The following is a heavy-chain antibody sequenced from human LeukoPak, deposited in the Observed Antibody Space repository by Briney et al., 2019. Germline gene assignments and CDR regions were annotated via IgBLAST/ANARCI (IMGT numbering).Heavy chain of an antibody. D-gene: IGHD3-22*01. CDR1: GFTFPNYW. J-gene: IGHJ4*02. CDR3: AKVQYYYDSSGYYFDY. CDR2: IRHDGVER. V-gene: IGHV3-7*01. Sequence: GGSLRLSCAASGFTFPNYWMTWVRQAPGRGLEWVANIRHDGVERYYEDSVKGRFTISRDNAKNSLFLQMNSLRAEDTAVYYCAKVQYYYDSSGYYFDYWGQGTLVTVSS.